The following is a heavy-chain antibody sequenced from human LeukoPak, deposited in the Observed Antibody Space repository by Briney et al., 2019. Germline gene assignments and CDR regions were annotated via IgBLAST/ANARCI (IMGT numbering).Heavy chain of an antibody. CDR2: INPSGGST. D-gene: IGHD6-19*01. V-gene: IGHV1-46*01. J-gene: IGHJ4*02. CDR3: ATSSGWKSNIDY. CDR1: GYTFTSYY. Sequence: GASVKVSCKASGYTFTSYYMHWVRQAPGQGLEWMGIINPSGGSTSYAQKFQGRVTMTRDMSTSTDYMELSRLRSDDTAVFYCATSSGWKSNIDYWGQGTLVTVSS.